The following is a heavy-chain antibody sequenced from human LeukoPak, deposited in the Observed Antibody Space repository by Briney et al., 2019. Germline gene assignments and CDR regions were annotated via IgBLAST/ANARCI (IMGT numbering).Heavy chain of an antibody. J-gene: IGHJ5*02. CDR1: GFTFSSYS. D-gene: IGHD3-10*01. CDR3: ARAYYSTSWFPH. V-gene: IGHV3-66*01. CDR2: IYSGGST. Sequence: GGSLRLSCAASGFTFSSYSMNWVRQAPGKGLEWVSVIYSGGSTYYADSVKGRFTISRDNSKNTLYLQMNSLRAEDTAVYYCARAYYSTSWFPHWGQGALVTVSS.